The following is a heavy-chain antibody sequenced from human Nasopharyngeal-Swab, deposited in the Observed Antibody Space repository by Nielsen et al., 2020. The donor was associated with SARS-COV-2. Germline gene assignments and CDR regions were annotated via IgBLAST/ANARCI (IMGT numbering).Heavy chain of an antibody. Sequence: GESLKISCAASGFTFSSYWMHWVRQAPGKGLVWVSRINSDGSSTSYADSVKGRFTISRDNAKNTLYLQMNSLRAEDTAVYYCARDTQVEWELPLWGQGTLVTVSS. CDR1: GFTFSSYW. V-gene: IGHV3-74*01. D-gene: IGHD1-26*01. J-gene: IGHJ4*02. CDR3: ARDTQVEWELPL. CDR2: INSDGSST.